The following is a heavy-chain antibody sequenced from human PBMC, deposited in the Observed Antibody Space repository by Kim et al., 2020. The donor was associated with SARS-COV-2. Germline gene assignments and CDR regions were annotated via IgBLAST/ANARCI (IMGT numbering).Heavy chain of an antibody. J-gene: IGHJ4*02. CDR2: ISSSGGRT. CDR3: AKEVGLSSSGYIYS. CDR1: GFTFSNYA. Sequence: GGSLRLSCTGSGFTFSNYAMNWFRRAPGREMEWVSAISSSGGRTYYADSVKGRFTISRDNSKNTLYLLMNSLRVEDTAVYHCAKEVGLSSSGYIYSWGQGILATASS. V-gene: IGHV3-23*01. D-gene: IGHD3-9*01.